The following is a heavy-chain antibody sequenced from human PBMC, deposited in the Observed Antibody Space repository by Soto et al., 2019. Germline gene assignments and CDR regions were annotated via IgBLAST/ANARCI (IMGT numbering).Heavy chain of an antibody. D-gene: IGHD2-2*01. V-gene: IGHV3-23*01. CDR3: AREIPTIGPHFDY. Sequence: EVQLLDSGGGLVQPGGSLRLSCEASEFTFRNYPMTWVRQTPGEGLDWVATLSHDGSQRYHADSVKGRFTISRDNSKNTLYLQMNSLRVEDTAIYYCAREIPTIGPHFDYWGQGTLVTVSS. CDR1: EFTFRNYP. J-gene: IGHJ4*02. CDR2: LSHDGSQR.